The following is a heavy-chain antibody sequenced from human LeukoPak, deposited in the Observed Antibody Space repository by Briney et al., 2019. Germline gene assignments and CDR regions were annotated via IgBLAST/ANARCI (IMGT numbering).Heavy chain of an antibody. CDR1: GFTFSSYW. CDR2: INSDGSST. CDR3: ARTSYVWGSYRYSSLVDY. V-gene: IGHV3-74*01. D-gene: IGHD3-16*02. Sequence: GGSLRLSCAASGFTFSSYWMHWVRQAPGKGLVWVSRINSDGSSTSYADSVKGRFIISRDNAKNTLYLQMNSLRAEDTAVYYCARTSYVWGSYRYSSLVDYWGQGTLVTVSS. J-gene: IGHJ4*02.